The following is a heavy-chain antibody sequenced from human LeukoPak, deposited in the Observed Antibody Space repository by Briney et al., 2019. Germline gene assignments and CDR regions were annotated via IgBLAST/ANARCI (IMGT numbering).Heavy chain of an antibody. J-gene: IGHJ4*02. D-gene: IGHD2-8*01. Sequence: GGSERLFCAASGFTFSNYWMNWVRQAPGKGLEWVTNINQDGSEKYYVDSVKGRFTISRDNAMNSLYLQMNSLRAEDTAVYYCARGPLRTDVYWGQGTL. CDR2: INQDGSEK. V-gene: IGHV3-7*05. CDR3: ARGPLRTDVY. CDR1: GFTFSNYW.